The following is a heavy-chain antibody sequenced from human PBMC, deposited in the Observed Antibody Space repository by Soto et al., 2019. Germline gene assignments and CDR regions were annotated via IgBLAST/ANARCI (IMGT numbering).Heavy chain of an antibody. CDR3: ASHGSVVTTLNGAFDI. CDR2: ISGSGGST. V-gene: IGHV3-23*01. J-gene: IGHJ3*02. Sequence: EVQLLESGGGLVQPGGSLRLSCAASGFTFSSYTMSWVRQAPGKGLEWVSGISGSGGSTYFADSVKGRFTVSRDNSKNTLYLQMNSLRAEDTAVYYCASHGSVVTTLNGAFDIWGQGTMVTVSS. CDR1: GFTFSSYT. D-gene: IGHD2-21*02.